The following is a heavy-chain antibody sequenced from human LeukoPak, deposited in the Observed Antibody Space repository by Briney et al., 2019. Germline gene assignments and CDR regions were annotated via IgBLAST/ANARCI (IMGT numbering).Heavy chain of an antibody. CDR3: ARVVDYDTSGYQTKNWFDP. Sequence: GEPLKISFKGSGNSFTTYWIGWVRQMPGKGLEWMGIIYVGDSDTRYRPSFQGQVTISVDKSINTAYLQWSSLKASDTAMYYCARVVDYDTSGYQTKNWFDPWGQGTLVTVSS. CDR1: GNSFTTYW. J-gene: IGHJ5*02. CDR2: IYVGDSDT. D-gene: IGHD3-22*01. V-gene: IGHV5-51*01.